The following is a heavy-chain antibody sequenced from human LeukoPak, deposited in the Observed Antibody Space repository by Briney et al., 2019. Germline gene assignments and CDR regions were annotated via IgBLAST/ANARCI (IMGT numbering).Heavy chain of an antibody. D-gene: IGHD4-17*01. CDR2: VSSSGVST. CDR3: AKAPTVTTLDS. J-gene: IGHJ5*01. V-gene: IGHV3-23*01. Sequence: GGSLRLSCAASGFTFNNYAMTWVRQAPGKGLEWVSTVSSSGVSTYYADSVKGRFTVSRDNSKNTLYLQMNSLRAEDTAIYYCAKAPTVTTLDSWGQGTLVTVSS. CDR1: GFTFNNYA.